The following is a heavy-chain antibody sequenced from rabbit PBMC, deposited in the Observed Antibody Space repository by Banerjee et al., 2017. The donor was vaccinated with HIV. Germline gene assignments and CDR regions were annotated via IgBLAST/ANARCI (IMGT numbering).Heavy chain of an antibody. CDR1: GSDISSNA. CDR2: IYSSNGDK. J-gene: IGHJ4*01. D-gene: IGHD8-1*01. Sequence: QEQLVESGGGLVQPEGSLTLTCKASGSDISSNAMCWVRQAPGKGLELIACIYSSNGDKWYASWVNGRFTISRSTSLNTVDLKMTSLTVADTATYFCARDGGRSVYTQYYFNLWGPGTLVTVS. CDR3: ARDGGRSVYTQYYFNL. V-gene: IGHV1S47*01.